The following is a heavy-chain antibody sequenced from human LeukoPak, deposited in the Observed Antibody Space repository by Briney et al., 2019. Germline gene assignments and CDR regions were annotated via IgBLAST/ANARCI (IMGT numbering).Heavy chain of an antibody. V-gene: IGHV4-4*07. CDR1: DASVTTYS. Sequence: PSETLSPTCTVSDASVTTYSWSWLRQPAGKGLEWIGRVYSSGATKYNPSLKSRVTISADTSKNQFSLKLPSVTAADTAVYYCARDHYGSGSYKAYFDYWGHGIQVTVSS. D-gene: IGHD3-10*01. J-gene: IGHJ4*01. CDR2: VYSSGAT. CDR3: ARDHYGSGSYKAYFDY.